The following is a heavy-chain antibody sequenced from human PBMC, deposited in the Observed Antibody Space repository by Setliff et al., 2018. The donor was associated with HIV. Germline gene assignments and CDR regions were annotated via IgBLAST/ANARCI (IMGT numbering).Heavy chain of an antibody. CDR3: AKGAWSRELPAFDI. J-gene: IGHJ3*02. Sequence: PGGSLRLSCAASGFTVSTNYMTWVRQAPGKGLEWVSVIYSGGSTYYADSVKGRFTISRDNSKNTLYLQMNSLRAEDTAVYYCAKGAWSRELPAFDIWGQGTMVTVSS. CDR1: GFTVSTNY. D-gene: IGHD1-26*01. CDR2: IYSGGST. V-gene: IGHV3-53*01.